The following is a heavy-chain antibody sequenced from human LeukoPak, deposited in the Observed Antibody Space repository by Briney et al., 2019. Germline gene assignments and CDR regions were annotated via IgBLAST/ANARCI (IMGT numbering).Heavy chain of an antibody. CDR2: IYHSGST. Sequence: PSETLSLTCAVAGYSISSGYYGGGRWQPPGEGLGWIGSIYHSGSTYYNPSLKSRVTISVHPSKNQFSLKLSSVTAADTAMYYCARHRYSGTRGYFDYWGQGALVPVSS. CDR3: ARHRYSGTRGYFDY. D-gene: IGHD1-26*01. CDR1: GYSISSGYY. J-gene: IGHJ4*02. V-gene: IGHV4-38-2*01.